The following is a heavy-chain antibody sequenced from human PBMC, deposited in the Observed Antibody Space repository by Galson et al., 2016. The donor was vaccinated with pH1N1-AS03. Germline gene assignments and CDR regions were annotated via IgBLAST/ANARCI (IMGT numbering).Heavy chain of an antibody. J-gene: IGHJ5*02. CDR3: ARHLYGDYVGWFDP. V-gene: IGHV4-39*01. Sequence: LRLSCAASGFTINNNYMSWVRQAPGKGLEWIGSIYYSGSTYYNPSLKSRVTISVDTSKNQFSLKLSSVTAADTAVYYCARHLYGDYVGWFDPWGQGTLVTVSS. CDR2: IYYSGST. D-gene: IGHD4-17*01. CDR1: GFTINNNY.